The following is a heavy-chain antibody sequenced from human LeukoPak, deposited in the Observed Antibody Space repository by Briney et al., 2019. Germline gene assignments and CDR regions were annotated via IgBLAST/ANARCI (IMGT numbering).Heavy chain of an antibody. J-gene: IGHJ6*02. CDR2: IIPILGIA. CDR3: ARLAAVAGTRYYGMDV. Sequence: SVKVSCKASGGTFSSYAISWVRQAPGQGLEWMGRIIPILGIANYAQKFRGRVTITADRSTSTAYMELSSLRSEDTAVYYCARLAAVAGTRYYGMDVWGQGTTVTVSS. CDR1: GGTFSSYA. V-gene: IGHV1-69*04. D-gene: IGHD6-19*01.